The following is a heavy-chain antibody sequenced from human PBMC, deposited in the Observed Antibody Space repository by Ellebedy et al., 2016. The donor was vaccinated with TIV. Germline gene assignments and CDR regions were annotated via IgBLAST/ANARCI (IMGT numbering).Heavy chain of an antibody. CDR2: IWYDGVNI. Sequence: GESLKISCEASGFRFSNYGMHWVRQAPGKGLEWVAVIWYDGVNIYYGGSVKGRFTISRDNSKRTLYLQMNSLTTEDTDVYYCTRDLLLVVGTPNYHVLDVWGQGTTVTVSS. V-gene: IGHV3-33*01. J-gene: IGHJ6*02. D-gene: IGHD2-8*02. CDR1: GFRFSNYG. CDR3: TRDLLLVVGTPNYHVLDV.